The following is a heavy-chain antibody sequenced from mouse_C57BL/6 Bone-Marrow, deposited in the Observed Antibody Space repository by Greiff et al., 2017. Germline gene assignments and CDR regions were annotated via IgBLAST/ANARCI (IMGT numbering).Heavy chain of an antibody. Sequence: VQLKQSGAELVRPGASVKLSCTASGFNIKDDYMHWVKQRPEQGLEWIGWIDPENGDTEYASKFQGKATITADTSSNTAYLQLSSLTSEDTAVYYCAYYGSSYYWGQGTTLTVSS. CDR3: AYYGSSYY. CDR1: GFNIKDDY. D-gene: IGHD1-1*01. V-gene: IGHV14-4*01. CDR2: IDPENGDT. J-gene: IGHJ2*01.